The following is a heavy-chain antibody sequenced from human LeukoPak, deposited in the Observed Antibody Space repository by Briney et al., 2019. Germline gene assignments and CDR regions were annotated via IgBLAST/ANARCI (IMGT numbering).Heavy chain of an antibody. CDR2: ITSSSNTI. Sequence: GGSLRLSCAASGFTFISYSLNWVRQAPGKGLEWISYITSSSNTIYYADSVKGRFTISRDNAKNSLYLQMNSLRAEDTAVYYCARVVSWALAYWGQGTLVTVSS. CDR3: ARVVSWALAY. D-gene: IGHD1-26*01. CDR1: GFTFISYS. V-gene: IGHV3-48*01. J-gene: IGHJ1*01.